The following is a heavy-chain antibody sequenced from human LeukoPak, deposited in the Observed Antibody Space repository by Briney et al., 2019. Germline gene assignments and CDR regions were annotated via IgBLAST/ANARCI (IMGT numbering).Heavy chain of an antibody. J-gene: IGHJ4*02. CDR3: ARDTLVSYYDSSGYHDY. CDR2: MNPNSGNT. Sequence: ASVKVSCKASGYTFTSYDINWVRQATGQGLEWMGWMNPNSGNTGYAQKLQGRVAMTTDTSTSTAYMELRSLRSDDTAVYYCARDTLVSYYDSSGYHDYWGQGTLVTVSS. V-gene: IGHV1-8*01. D-gene: IGHD3-22*01. CDR1: GYTFTSYD.